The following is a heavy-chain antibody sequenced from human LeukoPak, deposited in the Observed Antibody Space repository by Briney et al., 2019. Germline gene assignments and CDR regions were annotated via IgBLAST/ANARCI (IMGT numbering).Heavy chain of an antibody. CDR3: ARLNSDDTLFDY. V-gene: IGHV3-53*01. CDR1: GFTVSSSY. Sequence: GGSLRLSCAVSGFTVSSSYMNWVRQAPGKGLEWVSVIYDGGSTYYADPVKGRFTISRDNSKNTLYLQMNSLRAEDTAVYYCARLNSDDTLFDYWGQGTQVTVSS. CDR2: IYDGGST. D-gene: IGHD4-23*01. J-gene: IGHJ4*02.